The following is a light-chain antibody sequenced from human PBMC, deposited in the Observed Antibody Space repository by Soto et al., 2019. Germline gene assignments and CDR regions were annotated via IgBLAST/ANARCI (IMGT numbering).Light chain of an antibody. CDR2: GST. CDR3: LSYDSSLSGYV. V-gene: IGLV1-40*01. CDR1: GSNIGAPYD. J-gene: IGLJ1*01. Sequence: QSVLTQPPSLSGAPGQRVTISCTGSGSNIGAPYDVHWYQHLPGTAPKLLIYGSTNRPSGVPGRFSGSKSGTSASLAITGLQAEDEADYYCLSYDSSLSGYVFGAGTKLTVL.